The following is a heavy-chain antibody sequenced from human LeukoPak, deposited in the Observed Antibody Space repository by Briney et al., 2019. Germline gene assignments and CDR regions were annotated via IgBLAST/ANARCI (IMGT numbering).Heavy chain of an antibody. D-gene: IGHD1-14*01. J-gene: IGHJ4*02. V-gene: IGHV3-48*03. Sequence: GGSLRLSRAASGFTFSSYEMNWVRQAPGKGLEWVSYISSSGSTIYYADSVKGRFTISRDNAKNSLYLQMNSLRAEDTAVYYCARDLYLTPFDYWGQGTLVTVSS. CDR3: ARDLYLTPFDY. CDR1: GFTFSSYE. CDR2: ISSSGSTI.